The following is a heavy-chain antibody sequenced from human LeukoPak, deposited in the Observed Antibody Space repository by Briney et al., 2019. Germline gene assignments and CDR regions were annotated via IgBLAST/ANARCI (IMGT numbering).Heavy chain of an antibody. V-gene: IGHV3-48*01. CDR1: GFTFSSYS. J-gene: IGHJ6*03. Sequence: PGGSLRLSCAASGFTFSSYSMNWVRQAPGKGLEWVSYISSSSSTKYYADSVKGRFSISRDNAKNSLYLQMNSLRAEDTAVYYCARELYSSSSVYPHYYMDVWGKGTTVTVSS. CDR2: ISSSSSTK. D-gene: IGHD6-6*01. CDR3: ARELYSSSSVYPHYYMDV.